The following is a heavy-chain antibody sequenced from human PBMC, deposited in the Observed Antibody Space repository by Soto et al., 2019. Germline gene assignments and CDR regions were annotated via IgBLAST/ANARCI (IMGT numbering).Heavy chain of an antibody. V-gene: IGHV1-2*04. D-gene: IGHD4-17*01. Sequence: EASVKVSCKASGYTFTGYYMHWVRQAPGQGLEWMGWINPNSGGTNYAQKFQGWVTMTRDTSISTAYMELSRLRSDDTAVYYCARDYGDYVKDYYYYYGMDVWGQGTTVTVS. CDR3: ARDYGDYVKDYYYYYGMDV. CDR2: INPNSGGT. J-gene: IGHJ6*02. CDR1: GYTFTGYY.